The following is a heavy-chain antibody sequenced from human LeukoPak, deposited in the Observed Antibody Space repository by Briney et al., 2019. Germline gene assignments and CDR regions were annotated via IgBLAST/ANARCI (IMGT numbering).Heavy chain of an antibody. D-gene: IGHD2-2*01. V-gene: IGHV4-31*03. Sequence: SETLSLTCNVSGVPVTDGRYYWTWIRHHPGKGLEWMGYKYYSGSVKYNPSLKSRLTISIDTSKNQFSLQLSSVTAADTATYYCATPYCSSISCLDVFNVWGQGTRVTVSS. J-gene: IGHJ3*01. CDR3: ATPYCSSISCLDVFNV. CDR2: KYYSGSV. CDR1: GVPVTDGRYY.